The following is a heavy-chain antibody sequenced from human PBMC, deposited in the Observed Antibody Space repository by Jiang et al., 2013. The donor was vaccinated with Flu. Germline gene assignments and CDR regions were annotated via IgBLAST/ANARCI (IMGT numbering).Heavy chain of an antibody. J-gene: IGHJ4*02. CDR2: IKHDGGEK. CDR1: GFIFSTYW. CDR3: ARNIHGRFNH. Sequence: VQLLESGGGLVQPGGSLRLSCAASGFIFSTYWMAWVRQAPGKGLEWVGNIKHDGGEKYYGDSVGGRFIISRDNAKTSLYLQMNSLRAEDTAVYYCARNIHGRFNHWGQGTLVTVS. D-gene: IGHD2/OR15-2a*01. V-gene: IGHV3-7*03.